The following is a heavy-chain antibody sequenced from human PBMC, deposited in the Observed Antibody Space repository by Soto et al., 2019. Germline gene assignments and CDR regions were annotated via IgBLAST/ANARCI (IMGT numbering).Heavy chain of an antibody. Sequence: ASVNVSCQASGYSYSIYGINWVRQAPGQGLEWLGWVSPYDGYTNYAQILQGRVSMTTDTSTKTAYMEVRSLRSDDTAVYYCARGGYYDSSGSRNYFYYGMNVWGQGTTVTVSS. CDR3: ARGGYYDSSGSRNYFYYGMNV. D-gene: IGHD3-22*01. CDR1: GYSYSIYG. CDR2: VSPYDGYT. J-gene: IGHJ6*02. V-gene: IGHV1-18*01.